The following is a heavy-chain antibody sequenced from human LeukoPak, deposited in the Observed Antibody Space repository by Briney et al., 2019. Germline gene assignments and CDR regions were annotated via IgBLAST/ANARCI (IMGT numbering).Heavy chain of an antibody. V-gene: IGHV3-30*03. CDR1: GFTFSSYA. D-gene: IGHD1-1*01. J-gene: IGHJ3*02. CDR3: ATTERLDAFDI. CDR2: ISSDGSHK. Sequence: PGGSLRLSCAASGFTFSSYAMHWVRQAPGKGLEWVAIISSDGSHKFYADSVKGRFTISRDDSKNTVYLQMNSLKTEDTAVYFCATTERLDAFDIWGQGTMVTVSS.